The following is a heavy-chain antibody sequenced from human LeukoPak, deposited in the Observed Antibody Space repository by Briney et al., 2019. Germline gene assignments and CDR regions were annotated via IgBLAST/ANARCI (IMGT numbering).Heavy chain of an antibody. CDR2: IWYDGSNK. CDR3: ASSRIDYGDYDLDP. J-gene: IGHJ5*02. D-gene: IGHD4-17*01. CDR1: GFTFSSYG. Sequence: GRSLRLSCAASGFTFSSYGMHWVRQAPGKGLEGVAVIWYDGSNKYYADSVKGRFTISRDNSKNTLYPQMNSLRAEDTAVYYCASSRIDYGDYDLDPWGQGTLVTVSS. V-gene: IGHV3-33*01.